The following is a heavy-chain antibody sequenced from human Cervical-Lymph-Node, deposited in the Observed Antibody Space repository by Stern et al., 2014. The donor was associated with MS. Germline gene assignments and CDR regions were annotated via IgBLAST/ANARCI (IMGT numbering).Heavy chain of an antibody. J-gene: IGHJ4*02. V-gene: IGHV4-31*03. CDR3: ARSGGYCSGGKCDSFDY. D-gene: IGHD2-15*01. CDR1: GGSISSGGFY. CDR2: IYYSGST. Sequence: QVQLVESGPGLAKPSQTLSLTCTVSGGSISSGGFYWNWIRQHPGQGLEWIGYIYYSGSTYYNPSLKSRVTMSVDTSKNQFSLKLSSLTAADTAVYYCARSGGYCSGGKCDSFDYWGQGTLVTVSS.